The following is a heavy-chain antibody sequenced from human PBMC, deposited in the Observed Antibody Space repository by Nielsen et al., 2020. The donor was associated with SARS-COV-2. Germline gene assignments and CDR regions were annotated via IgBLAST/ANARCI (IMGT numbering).Heavy chain of an antibody. D-gene: IGHD3-3*01. Sequence: VRQAPGKGLEWVAVISYDGSNKYYADSVKGRFTISRDNSKNTLYLQMNSLRAEDTAVYYCARDPSYPSILRFPYYFDYWGQGTLVTVSS. CDR3: ARDPSYPSILRFPYYFDY. CDR2: ISYDGSNK. V-gene: IGHV3-30-3*01. J-gene: IGHJ4*02.